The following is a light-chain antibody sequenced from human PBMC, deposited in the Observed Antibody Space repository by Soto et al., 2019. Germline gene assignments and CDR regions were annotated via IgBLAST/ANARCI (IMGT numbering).Light chain of an antibody. Sequence: EVVMTQSPATLSVSPGERATLSCRASQRISSNLAWYQQRPGQAPRLLIYGASTWAPGIPARFSGSGSETEFTLTISSLQSEDFAVYYCQHYNNWPPWTFGQGTKVEIK. CDR1: QRISSN. J-gene: IGKJ1*01. CDR3: QHYNNWPPWT. V-gene: IGKV3-15*01. CDR2: GAS.